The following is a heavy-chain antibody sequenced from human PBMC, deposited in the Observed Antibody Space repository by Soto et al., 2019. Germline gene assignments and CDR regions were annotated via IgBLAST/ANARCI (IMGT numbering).Heavy chain of an antibody. CDR2: ISGSGGST. Sequence: PGGSLRLSCAASGFTFSSYAMSWVRQAPGKGLEWVSAISGSGGSTYYADSVKGRFTISRDNSKNTLYLQMNSLRSEDTAVYYCARGGEMATILNWFDPWGQGTLVTVSS. CDR3: ARGGEMATILNWFDP. CDR1: GFTFSSYA. J-gene: IGHJ5*02. V-gene: IGHV3-23*01. D-gene: IGHD5-12*01.